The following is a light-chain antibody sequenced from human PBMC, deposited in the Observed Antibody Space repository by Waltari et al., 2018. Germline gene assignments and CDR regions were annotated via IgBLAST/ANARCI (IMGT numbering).Light chain of an antibody. Sequence: DIVMTPSPDSLAVSLGERATIHCTSSQRVLYSSNNKNYLAWYQQKPGQPPNLLIYWASTRESGVPDRFSGSGSGTDFTLTISSLQAEDVAVYYCQQYDSAPLTFGGGTRVEIK. V-gene: IGKV4-1*01. CDR2: WAS. CDR1: QRVLYSSNNKNY. CDR3: QQYDSAPLT. J-gene: IGKJ4*01.